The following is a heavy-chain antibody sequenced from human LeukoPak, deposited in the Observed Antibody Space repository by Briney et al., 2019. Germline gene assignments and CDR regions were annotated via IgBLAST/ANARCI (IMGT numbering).Heavy chain of an antibody. V-gene: IGHV3-30*18. D-gene: IGHD1-26*01. CDR1: GFTFSSYG. CDR2: ISYDGSNK. CDR3: AKASEKWELLSWFDP. Sequence: GRSLRLSCAASGFTFSSYGMHWVRQAPGKGLEWVAVISYDGSNKYYADSVKGRFTISRDNSKNTLYLQMNSLRAEDTAVYYCAKASEKWELLSWFDPWGQGTLVTVSS. J-gene: IGHJ5*02.